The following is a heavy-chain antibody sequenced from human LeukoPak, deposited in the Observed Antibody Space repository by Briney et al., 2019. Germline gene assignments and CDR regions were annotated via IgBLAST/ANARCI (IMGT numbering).Heavy chain of an antibody. CDR3: AKDLGYSSSFVFYYGMDV. D-gene: IGHD6-13*01. CDR2: ISGSGGST. Sequence: PGGSLRLSCAASGFTFISYAMSWVRQAPGKGLEWVSAISGSGGSTYYADSVKGRFTISRDNSKNTLYLQMNSMRAEETAVYYCAKDLGYSSSFVFYYGMDVWGQGTTVTVSS. CDR1: GFTFISYA. V-gene: IGHV3-23*01. J-gene: IGHJ6*02.